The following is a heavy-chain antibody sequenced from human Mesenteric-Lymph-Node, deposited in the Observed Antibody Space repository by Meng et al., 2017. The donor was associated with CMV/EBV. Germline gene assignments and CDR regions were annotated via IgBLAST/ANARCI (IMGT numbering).Heavy chain of an antibody. J-gene: IGHJ6*02. CDR1: GFSITGFT. CDR3: ARDFTTDYYGLDV. CDR2: ISSSGNSI. Sequence: GESLKISCAASGFSITGFTMNWIRQAPGKGLEWVSSISSSGNSIYYADSLRGRFTISRDNAKNSLFLQMNNLRAEDTALYYCARDFTTDYYGLDVWGQGTTVTVSS. D-gene: IGHD1-1*01. V-gene: IGHV3-21*01.